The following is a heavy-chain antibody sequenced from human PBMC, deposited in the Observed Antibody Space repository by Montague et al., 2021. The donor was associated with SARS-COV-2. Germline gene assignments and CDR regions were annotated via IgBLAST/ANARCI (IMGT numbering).Heavy chain of an antibody. Sequence: CAISGDSVASHSAAWDWNRQYSSHGLESQGVTYYRSKWYNDYAVSVKSRITINPDTSKNQFSLQLNSATAEDTAVYYCARELRRIIMIVDIRGFDYWGQGTLVTGSS. CDR2: TYYRSKWYN. CDR3: ARELRRIIMIVDIRGFDY. J-gene: IGHJ4*02. CDR1: GDSVASHSAA. D-gene: IGHD3-22*01. V-gene: IGHV6-1*01.